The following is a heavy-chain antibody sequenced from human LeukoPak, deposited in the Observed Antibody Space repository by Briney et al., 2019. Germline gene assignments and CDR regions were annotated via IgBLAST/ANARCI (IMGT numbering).Heavy chain of an antibody. D-gene: IGHD5-18*01. CDR2: FQTSGTT. J-gene: IGHJ4*02. V-gene: IGHV4-4*07. CDR1: GGSISSYY. Sequence: SETLSLTCTVSGGSISSYYWSWIRQPAGKGLEWIGRFQTSGTTNYNSSLKSRVTMSIDTSKNQFSLNLTSVTAADTTIYYCARGMGYSYGYSFDSWGQGTLVTVSS. CDR3: ARGMGYSYGYSFDS.